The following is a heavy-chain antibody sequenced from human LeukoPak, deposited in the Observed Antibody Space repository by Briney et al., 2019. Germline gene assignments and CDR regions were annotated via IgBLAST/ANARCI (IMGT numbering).Heavy chain of an antibody. CDR2: IKEDGSEK. D-gene: IGHD2/OR15-2a*01. V-gene: IGHV3-7*03. Sequence: GGSLRLSCAASGVTFSGDWMSWVRQAPGKGLEWVANIKEDGSEKNYADFVKGRFTISRDNAKNSLDLQMNSLRAEDTAVYYCARRGSTDYWGQGTLVTVSS. CDR3: ARRGSTDY. CDR1: GVTFSGDW. J-gene: IGHJ4*02.